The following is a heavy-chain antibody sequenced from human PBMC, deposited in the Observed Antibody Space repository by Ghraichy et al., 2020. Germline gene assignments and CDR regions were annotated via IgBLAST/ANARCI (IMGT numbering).Heavy chain of an antibody. D-gene: IGHD3-10*01. Sequence: GGSLRLSCAASGFTFSTYGMHWIRQAPGKGLEWVADIWHHGSNRDYSDSVKGRFTISRDNSKNTVYLQLNSLRAEDTAVYYCARDPWSYVEDYYAMDVWGQGTTVTVSS. J-gene: IGHJ6*02. V-gene: IGHV3-33*01. CDR1: GFTFSTYG. CDR3: ARDPWSYVEDYYAMDV. CDR2: IWHHGSNR.